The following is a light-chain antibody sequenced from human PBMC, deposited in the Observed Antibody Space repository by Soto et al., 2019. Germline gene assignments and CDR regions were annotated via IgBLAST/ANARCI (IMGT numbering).Light chain of an antibody. Sequence: EIVMTQSPATLSVSQGERATLXXRASQSFSSNLAWYQQKPGQAPRXLIYGASTRATGVPARFSGSGSGTEFTLTISSLQSEDFAVYYCQQYNNWPRTFGQGTRLEIK. J-gene: IGKJ5*01. CDR1: QSFSSN. CDR2: GAS. V-gene: IGKV3-15*01. CDR3: QQYNNWPRT.